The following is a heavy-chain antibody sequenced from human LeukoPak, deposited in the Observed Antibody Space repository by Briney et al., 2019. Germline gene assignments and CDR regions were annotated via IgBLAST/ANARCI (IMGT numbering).Heavy chain of an antibody. Sequence: INHSGSTNYNPSLKSRVTISVDTSKNQFSLKLSSVTAADTAVYYCARHSSSWYHYYMDVWGKGTTVTVSS. D-gene: IGHD6-13*01. J-gene: IGHJ6*03. CDR3: ARHSSSWYHYYMDV. CDR2: INHSGST. V-gene: IGHV4-34*01.